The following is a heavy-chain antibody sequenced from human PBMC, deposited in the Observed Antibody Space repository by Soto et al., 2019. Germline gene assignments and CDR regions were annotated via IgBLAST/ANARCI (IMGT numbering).Heavy chain of an antibody. V-gene: IGHV1-69*13. CDR3: ARPRTTGTTKGYDY. D-gene: IGHD1-1*01. Sequence: SVKVSCKASGGTFSSYPISWVRQAPGQGLEWMGVIIPIFGSVNSAQKFQGRVTITADESTSTAYMELSSLRSEDTAVYYCARPRTTGTTKGYDYWGQGTLVTVS. CDR2: IIPIFGSV. J-gene: IGHJ4*02. CDR1: GGTFSSYP.